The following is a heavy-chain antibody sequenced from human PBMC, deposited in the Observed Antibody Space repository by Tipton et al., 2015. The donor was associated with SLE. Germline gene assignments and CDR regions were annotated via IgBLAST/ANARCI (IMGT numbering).Heavy chain of an antibody. D-gene: IGHD3-3*01. V-gene: IGHV4-39*07. CDR2: INHSGST. CDR3: ARIVTYYDFWSGPGKVYYYYYMDV. CDR1: GGSISSGGYY. J-gene: IGHJ6*03. Sequence: LRLSCTVSGGSISSGGYYWSWIRQPPGTGLEWIGEINHSGSTNYNPSLKSRVTISVDTSKNQFSLKLSSVTAADTAVYYCARIVTYYDFWSGPGKVYYYYYMDVWGKGTTVTVSS.